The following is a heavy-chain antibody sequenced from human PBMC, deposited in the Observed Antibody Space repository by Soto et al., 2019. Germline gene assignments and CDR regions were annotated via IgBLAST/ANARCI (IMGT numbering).Heavy chain of an antibody. J-gene: IGHJ3*01. V-gene: IGHV3-23*04. CDR3: AMSAGYGGAFNV. CDR2: ITNNGDTT. D-gene: IGHD5-12*01. CDR1: GFTFSIYA. Sequence: EKQLVESGGALAQPGGSLRLSCVGSGFTFSIYALTWVRQAPGKGLEWVSLITNNGDTTFFGDSVKGRFSISRDNTKNTLYLQLVNLRAEVKAVYYCAMSAGYGGAFNVWGQGTMVAVSS.